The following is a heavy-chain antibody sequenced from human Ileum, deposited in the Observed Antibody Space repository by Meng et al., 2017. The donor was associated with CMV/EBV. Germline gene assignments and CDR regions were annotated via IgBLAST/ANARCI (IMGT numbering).Heavy chain of an antibody. D-gene: IGHD3-22*01. Sequence: AIFPFSSYAMSWVRQAPGKGLEWVSAIIGSGGSTYYADSVWGRFTISRDNSKNTLYLQMNSLRAEDTAVYYCAKEYYYDARNWFDPWGQGTLVTVSS. CDR2: IIGSGGST. V-gene: IGHV3-23*01. CDR3: AKEYYYDARNWFDP. CDR1: IFPFSSYA. J-gene: IGHJ5*02.